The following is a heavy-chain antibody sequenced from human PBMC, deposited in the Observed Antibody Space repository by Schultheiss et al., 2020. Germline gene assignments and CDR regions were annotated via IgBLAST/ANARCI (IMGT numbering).Heavy chain of an antibody. CDR3: ARGDATVTTSDY. CDR1: GGSVSSGSYY. CDR2: IYYSGST. D-gene: IGHD4-17*01. Sequence: SETLSLTCTVSGGSVSSGSYYWSWIRQPPGKGLEWIGYIYYSGSTNYNPSLKSRVTISVDTSKNQFSLKLSSVTAAETAVYYCARGDATVTTSDYWGQGTLVTVSS. J-gene: IGHJ4*02. V-gene: IGHV4-61*01.